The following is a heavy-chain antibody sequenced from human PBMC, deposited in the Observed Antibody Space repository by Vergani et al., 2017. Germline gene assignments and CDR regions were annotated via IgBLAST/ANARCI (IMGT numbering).Heavy chain of an antibody. CDR3: ARSEVYCSSTSCLVWFDR. CDR2: IYYSGST. Sequence: QVQLQESGPGLAKPSETLSLTCTVSGGSISSYYWSWIRQPPGKGLEWIGYIYYSGSTNYNPSFKSRVTISVDTSKNQFSLKLSSVTAAYTAVYYCARSEVYCSSTSCLVWFDRWGQGTLVTVSS. CDR1: GGSISSYY. J-gene: IGHJ5*02. V-gene: IGHV4-59*01. D-gene: IGHD2-2*01.